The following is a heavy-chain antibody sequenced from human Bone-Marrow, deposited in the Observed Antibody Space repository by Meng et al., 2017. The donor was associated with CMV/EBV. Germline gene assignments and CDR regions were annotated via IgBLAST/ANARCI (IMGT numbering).Heavy chain of an antibody. J-gene: IGHJ6*02. CDR3: ARANSTNYDFWSGYLGIHPYYYYYGMAV. Sequence: ASVKVSCKASGYTFTSYGISWVRQAPGQGLEWMGWISAYNGNTNYAQKLQGRVTMTTDTSTSTAYMELRSLRSDDTAVYYCARANSTNYDFWSGYLGIHPYYYYYGMAVWGPGTTVTVSS. V-gene: IGHV1-18*01. D-gene: IGHD3-3*01. CDR1: GYTFTSYG. CDR2: ISAYNGNT.